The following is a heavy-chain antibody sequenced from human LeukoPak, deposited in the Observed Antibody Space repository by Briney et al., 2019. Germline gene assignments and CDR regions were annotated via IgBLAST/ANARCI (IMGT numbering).Heavy chain of an antibody. CDR1: GYTFTGYY. Sequence: GASVKVSCKASGYTFTGYYMHWVRQAPGQGLEWMGWINPNSGGTNYAQKFQGRVTMTRDTSISTAYMELSRLRSDDTAVYYCARDGNYGIFVNVDYWGQGTLVTVSS. CDR2: INPNSGGT. CDR3: ARDGNYGIFVNVDY. D-gene: IGHD4-11*01. J-gene: IGHJ4*02. V-gene: IGHV1-2*02.